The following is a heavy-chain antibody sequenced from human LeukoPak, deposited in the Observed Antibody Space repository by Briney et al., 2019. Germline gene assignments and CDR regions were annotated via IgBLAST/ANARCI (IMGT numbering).Heavy chain of an antibody. CDR3: AKASGSYLGSTLDY. Sequence: GGSLRLSCAASGFTFSSYAMSWVRQAPGKGLEWVSAISGSGGSTYYADSVKGRFTISRDNSKNTLYLQMNSLRAEDTAVYYCAKASGSYLGSTLDYWGQGTLVTVSS. CDR1: GFTFSSYA. V-gene: IGHV3-23*01. J-gene: IGHJ4*02. CDR2: ISGSGGST. D-gene: IGHD1-26*01.